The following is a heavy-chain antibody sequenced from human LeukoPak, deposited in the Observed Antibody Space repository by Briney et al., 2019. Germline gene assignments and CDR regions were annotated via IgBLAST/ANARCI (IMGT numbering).Heavy chain of an antibody. V-gene: IGHV4-38-2*02. J-gene: IGHJ5*02. CDR3: ARYIMGAIKFET. CDR1: GYSISDGYY. CDR2: MYQTGTS. Sequence: SETLSLTCTVSGYSISDGYYWGWIRQPPGKGLEWIAVMYQTGTSYYNPSLKSRVTISLDMSKNQFSLKLTSVTAADTAVYYCARYIMGAIKFETWGQGTLVTVSS. D-gene: IGHD5-12*01.